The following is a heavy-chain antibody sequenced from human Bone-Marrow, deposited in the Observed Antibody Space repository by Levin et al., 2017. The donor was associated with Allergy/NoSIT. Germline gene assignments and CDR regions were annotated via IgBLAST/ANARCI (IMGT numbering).Heavy chain of an antibody. J-gene: IGHJ4*02. CDR3: ARVREPYNWNDGGVPFDY. CDR1: GYTFTGYY. D-gene: IGHD1-1*01. CDR2: INPNSGGT. V-gene: IGHV1-2*06. Sequence: GESLKISCKASGYTFTGYYMHWVRQAPGQGLEWMGRINPNSGGTNYAQKFQGRVTMTRDTSISTAYMELSRLRSDDTAVYYCARVREPYNWNDGGVPFDYWGQGTLVTVSS.